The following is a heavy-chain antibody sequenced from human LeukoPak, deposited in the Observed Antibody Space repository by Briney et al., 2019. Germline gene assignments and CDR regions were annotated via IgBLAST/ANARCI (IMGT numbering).Heavy chain of an antibody. D-gene: IGHD2-15*01. CDR3: ARGDGYCSGGSCYIPFDY. CDR1: GFTFSSYA. Sequence: GRSLRLSCAASGFTFSSYAMHWVRQAPGKGLEWVAVISYDGSNKYYADSVKGRFTISRDNSKNTLYLQMNSLRAEDTAVYYCARGDGYCSGGSCYIPFDYWGQGTLVTVSS. CDR2: ISYDGSNK. V-gene: IGHV3-30-3*01. J-gene: IGHJ4*02.